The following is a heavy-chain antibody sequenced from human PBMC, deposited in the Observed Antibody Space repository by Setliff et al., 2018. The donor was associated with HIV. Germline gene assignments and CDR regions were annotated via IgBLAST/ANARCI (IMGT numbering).Heavy chain of an antibody. V-gene: IGHV4-34*01. D-gene: IGHD4-17*01. CDR3: ARDIWAYGLMGS. CDR2: INHSGST. Sequence: SETLSLTCAVYGGSFSGYYWSWIRQPPGKGLEWIGEINHSGSTNYNPSLKSRVTLSLDNSTNQFSLKLTSVTAADTAVYYCARDIWAYGLMGSWGQGTLVTVSS. CDR1: GGSFSGYY. J-gene: IGHJ5*02.